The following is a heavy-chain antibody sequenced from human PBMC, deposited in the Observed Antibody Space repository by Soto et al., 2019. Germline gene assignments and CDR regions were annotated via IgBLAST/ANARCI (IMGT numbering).Heavy chain of an antibody. V-gene: IGHV1-69*13. J-gene: IGHJ3*02. CDR1: GGTLSSYA. D-gene: IGHD3-22*01. CDR3: ARVRGRNYYDSSGYYDDAFDI. CDR2: IIPIFGTA. Sequence: ASVKVSCKASGGTLSSYAISWVRQAPGQGLEWMGGIIPIFGTANYAQKFQGRVTITADESTSTAYMELSSLRSEDTAVYYCARVRGRNYYDSSGYYDDAFDIWGQGTMVTV.